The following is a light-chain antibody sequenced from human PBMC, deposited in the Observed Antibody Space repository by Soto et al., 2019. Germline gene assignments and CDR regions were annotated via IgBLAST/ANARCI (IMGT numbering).Light chain of an antibody. CDR2: EVT. J-gene: IGLJ3*02. CDR3: SSYTTTSTLVV. Sequence: QSVLTQPASVSGSPGQSITISCTGTSSDVGGYNYVSWYQQHPGKAPKLLVFEVTGRPSGVSNRFSGSKSGSTASLTISGLRAEDEADYYCSSYTTTSTLVVFGGGTKLTVL. V-gene: IGLV2-14*01. CDR1: SSDVGGYNY.